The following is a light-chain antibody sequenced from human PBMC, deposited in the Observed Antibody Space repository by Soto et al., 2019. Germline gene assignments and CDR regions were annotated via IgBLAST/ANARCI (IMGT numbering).Light chain of an antibody. CDR2: LNSDGSH. CDR3: QTWGTGPWV. Sequence: QPVLTQSPSASASLGASVKLTCTLSSGHSSYAIAWHQQKPEKGPRYLMKLNSDGSHSKGDGIPDRFSGSSSGAERYLTISSLQSEDEADYYCQTWGTGPWVFGGGTQLTVL. J-gene: IGLJ3*02. V-gene: IGLV4-69*01. CDR1: SGHSSYA.